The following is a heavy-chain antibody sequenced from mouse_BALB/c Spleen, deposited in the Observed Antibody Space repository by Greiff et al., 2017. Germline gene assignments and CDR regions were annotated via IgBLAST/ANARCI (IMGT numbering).Heavy chain of an antibody. V-gene: IGHV5-9-4*01. D-gene: IGHD1-3*01. CDR1: GFTFSSYA. CDR3: ARDSVDAMDY. Sequence: EVKLVESGGGLVKPGGSLKLSCAASGFTFSSYAMSWVRQSPEKRLEWVAEISSGGSYTYYPDTVTGRFTISRDNAKNTLYLEMSSLRSEDTAMYYCARDSVDAMDYWGQGTSVTVSS. J-gene: IGHJ4*01. CDR2: ISSGGSYT.